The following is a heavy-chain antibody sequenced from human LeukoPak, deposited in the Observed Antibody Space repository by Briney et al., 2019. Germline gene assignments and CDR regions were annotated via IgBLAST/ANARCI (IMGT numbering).Heavy chain of an antibody. Sequence: SETLSLTCVVYGGSFSGYYWTWIRQPPGKGLEWIGEINHSGSANYNPSLESRVTIPVDTSKNQFSLKLSSVTAADTAVYYCARWWGFDPWGQGTLVTVSS. D-gene: IGHD2-15*01. CDR1: GGSFSGYY. J-gene: IGHJ5*02. CDR2: INHSGSA. V-gene: IGHV4-34*01. CDR3: ARWWGFDP.